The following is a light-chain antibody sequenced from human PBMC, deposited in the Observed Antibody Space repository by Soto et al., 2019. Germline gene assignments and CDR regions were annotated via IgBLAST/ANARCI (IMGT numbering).Light chain of an antibody. CDR2: GAS. Sequence: EIVMTQSTDTQCVASGKRATLCCRASQSVSSNLAWYQQKPGQAPRLLIYGASTRATGIPARFSGSGSGTEFTLTISSLQSEDFAVYYCQQYNNWPLTFGQGTNVDI. CDR3: QQYNNWPLT. V-gene: IGKV3-15*01. CDR1: QSVSSN. J-gene: IGKJ1*01.